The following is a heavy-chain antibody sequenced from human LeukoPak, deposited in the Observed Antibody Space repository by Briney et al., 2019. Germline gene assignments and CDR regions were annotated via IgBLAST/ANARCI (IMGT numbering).Heavy chain of an antibody. CDR2: IYYSGST. J-gene: IGHJ5*02. CDR1: GGSISSYY. Sequence: SETLSLTCTVSGGSISSYYWSWIRQPPGKGLEWIGYIYYSGSTNYNPSLKSRVTISVDTSKNQFSLKLSSVTAADTAVYYCAREGTAGTNLNWFDPWGQGTLVTVSS. V-gene: IGHV4-59*01. CDR3: AREGTAGTNLNWFDP. D-gene: IGHD1-1*01.